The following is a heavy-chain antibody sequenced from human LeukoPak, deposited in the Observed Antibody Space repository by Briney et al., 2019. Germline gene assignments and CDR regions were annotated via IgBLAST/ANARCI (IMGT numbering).Heavy chain of an antibody. D-gene: IGHD3-9*01. V-gene: IGHV3-23*01. J-gene: IGHJ6*02. CDR3: AKVLRYFMDV. Sequence: GGSLRLSCAASGFTFRRHAMSWVRQAPGKGLEWVSTITSTGDSTYYADSVKGRFTISRDNSKNTLYLQMNSLRAEDTAVYYCAKVLRYFMDVWGQGTTVTVSS. CDR2: ITSTGDST. CDR1: GFTFRRHA.